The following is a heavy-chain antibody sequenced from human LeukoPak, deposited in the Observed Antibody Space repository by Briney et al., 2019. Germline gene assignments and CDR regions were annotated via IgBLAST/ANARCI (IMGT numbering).Heavy chain of an antibody. D-gene: IGHD1-1*01. CDR3: ARDHDRCYMDV. V-gene: IGHV3-74*01. J-gene: IGHJ6*03. CDR2: INTESTGT. Sequence: AGGSLRLSCAASGFTFSSYGMSWVRQAPGKGLEWVSRINTESTGTSYADSVKGRFTISRDNAKNTLYLQMNSLRPEDTAVYYCARDHDRCYMDVWGKGTTVTVSS. CDR1: GFTFSSYG.